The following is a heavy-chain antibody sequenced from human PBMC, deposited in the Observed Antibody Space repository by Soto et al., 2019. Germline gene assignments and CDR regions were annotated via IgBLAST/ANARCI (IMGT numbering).Heavy chain of an antibody. Sequence: GESLKISCKGSGYTFTDSWIGWVRQMPGKGLEYMGIIFPSDSDTSYSPSFQVQVTISVDKSISTVYLQWTSVKASDTSMYLCARQPSYWSDESAYYQRFDYWGQGTPVTVSS. CDR3: ARQPSYWSDESAYYQRFDY. CDR2: IFPSDSDT. J-gene: IGHJ4*02. CDR1: GYTFTDSW. D-gene: IGHD3-22*01. V-gene: IGHV5-51*01.